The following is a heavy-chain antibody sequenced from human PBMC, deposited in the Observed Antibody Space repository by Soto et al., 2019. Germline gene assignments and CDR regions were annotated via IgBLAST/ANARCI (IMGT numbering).Heavy chain of an antibody. Sequence: ASVKVSCKASGYTFTSYGISWVRQAPGQRLEWMGWISAYNGNTNYAQKLQGRVTMTTDTSTSTAYMELRSLRSDDTAVYYCARDTNSITIFGVVIPSYYFDYWGQGTLVTVSS. CDR1: GYTFTSYG. CDR3: ARDTNSITIFGVVIPSYYFDY. J-gene: IGHJ4*02. V-gene: IGHV1-18*01. CDR2: ISAYNGNT. D-gene: IGHD3-3*01.